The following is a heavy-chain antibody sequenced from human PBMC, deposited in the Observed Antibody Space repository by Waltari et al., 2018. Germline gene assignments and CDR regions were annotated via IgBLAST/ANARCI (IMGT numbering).Heavy chain of an antibody. CDR3: ARETGDGRGYYYYMDV. Sequence: QVQLQESGPGLVKPSQTLSLTCTVSGGSISSGGYYWSWIRQPPGKGLEWIGYIYYSGDTYCNPSLKSRVTISVDTSKNQFARKLSSVTAADTAVYYGARETGDGRGYYYYMDVWGKGTTVTVSS. V-gene: IGHV4-31*03. CDR2: IYYSGDT. J-gene: IGHJ6*03. D-gene: IGHD7-27*01. CDR1: GGSISSGGYY.